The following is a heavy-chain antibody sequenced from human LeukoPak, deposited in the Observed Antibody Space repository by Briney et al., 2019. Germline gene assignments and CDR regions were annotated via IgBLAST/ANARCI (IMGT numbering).Heavy chain of an antibody. CDR3: ARVNAFGALYYYYYMDV. CDR2: IYYSGST. D-gene: IGHD3-10*01. V-gene: IGHV4-39*07. J-gene: IGHJ6*03. CDR1: GGSISSSSYY. Sequence: SGTLSLTCTVSGGSISSSSYYWGWIRQPPGKGLEWIGSIYYSGSTYYTPSLKSRVTISVDTSKNQFSLKLSSVTAADTAVYYCARVNAFGALYYYYYMDVWGKGTTVTISS.